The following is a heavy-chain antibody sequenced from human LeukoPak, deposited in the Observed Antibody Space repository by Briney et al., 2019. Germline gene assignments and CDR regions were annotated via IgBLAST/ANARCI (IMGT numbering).Heavy chain of an antibody. V-gene: IGHV3-7*01. CDR3: ARRNGGSYEPFDY. CDR1: GFTFSSYW. Sequence: GGSLRLSCAASGFTFSSYWMSWVRQAPGKGLEWVANIKQDGSEKYYVDSVKGRFTISRDNAKNSLYLQMNSLRAEDTAVYYCARRNGGSYEPFDYWGQGTLVTVSS. CDR2: IKQDGSEK. J-gene: IGHJ4*02. D-gene: IGHD1-26*01.